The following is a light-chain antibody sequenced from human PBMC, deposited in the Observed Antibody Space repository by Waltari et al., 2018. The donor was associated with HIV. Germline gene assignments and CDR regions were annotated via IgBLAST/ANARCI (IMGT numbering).Light chain of an antibody. CDR2: VNT. V-gene: IGLV1-40*01. CDR3: QSYDTSLSASV. Sequence: QSVLTQPPSVSGAPGQRVTISCTGSSSNIGAGYDVHWYQQLPGRAPKHLINVNTNRTAGVPDRCSGCKSGTSAALAITGLQAVDETDYYCQSYDTSLSASVFGTGTKVTVL. J-gene: IGLJ1*01. CDR1: SSNIGAGYD.